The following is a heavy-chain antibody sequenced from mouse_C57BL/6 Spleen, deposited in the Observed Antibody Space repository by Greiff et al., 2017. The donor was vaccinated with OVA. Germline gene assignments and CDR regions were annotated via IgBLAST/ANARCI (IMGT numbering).Heavy chain of an antibody. J-gene: IGHJ2*01. CDR1: GYTFTSYW. V-gene: IGHV1-53*01. CDR3: AREGFITTVVATYCFDY. CDR2: INPSNGGT. D-gene: IGHD1-1*01. Sequence: QVQLQQPGTELVKPGASVKLSCKASGYTFTSYWMHWVKQRPGQGLEWIGNINPSNGGTNYNEKFKSKATLTVDKSSSTAYMQLSSLTAEDSAVYYCAREGFITTVVATYCFDYWGQGTALTVSS.